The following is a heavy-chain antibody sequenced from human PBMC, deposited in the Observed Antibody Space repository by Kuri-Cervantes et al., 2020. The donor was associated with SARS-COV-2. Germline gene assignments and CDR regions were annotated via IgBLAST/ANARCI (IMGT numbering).Heavy chain of an antibody. CDR2: IRYDGSNK. Sequence: GGSLRLSCAASGFTFSSYGMHWVRQAPGKGLEWVAFIRYDGSNKYYADSVKGRFTISRDNSKNTLYLQMNSLRAEDTAVYYCARDRKIFGVVTAPPYYWGQGTLVTVSS. V-gene: IGHV3-30*02. CDR3: ARDRKIFGVVTAPPYY. CDR1: GFTFSSYG. D-gene: IGHD3-3*01. J-gene: IGHJ4*02.